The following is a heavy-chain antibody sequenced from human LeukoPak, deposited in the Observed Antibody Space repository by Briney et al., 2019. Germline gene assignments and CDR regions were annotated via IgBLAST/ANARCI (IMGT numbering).Heavy chain of an antibody. CDR1: GFTLSDYW. CDR3: ARALYNRGWYPDYFDS. D-gene: IGHD6-19*01. Sequence: GGSLRLSCAASGFTLSDYWMSWVRQAPGKGLEWVANMDQDGSEENYVDSVKGRFTISRDNDKNSLYLQMSSLRAEDTAIYYCARALYNRGWYPDYFDSWGQGALVTVSS. CDR2: MDQDGSEE. V-gene: IGHV3-7*01. J-gene: IGHJ4*02.